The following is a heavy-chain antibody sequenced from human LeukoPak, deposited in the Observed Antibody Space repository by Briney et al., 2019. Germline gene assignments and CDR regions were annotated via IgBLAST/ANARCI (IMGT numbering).Heavy chain of an antibody. Sequence: SETLSLTCTVSGGSISSSSYYWGWIRQPPGKGLEWIGSIYYSGSTYYNPSLKSRVTISVDTSKNQFSLKLSSVTAADTAVYYCARLQPNAYYDFWSGPTYYFDYWGQGTLVTVSS. D-gene: IGHD3-3*01. CDR1: GGSISSSSYY. CDR2: IYYSGST. V-gene: IGHV4-39*01. J-gene: IGHJ4*02. CDR3: ARLQPNAYYDFWSGPTYYFDY.